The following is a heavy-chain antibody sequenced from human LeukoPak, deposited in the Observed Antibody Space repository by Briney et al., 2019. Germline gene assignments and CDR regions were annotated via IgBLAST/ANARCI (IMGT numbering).Heavy chain of an antibody. D-gene: IGHD6-13*01. V-gene: IGHV3-33*06. CDR2: IWYDGSNK. Sequence: GGSLRLSCAASGFTFSSYGMHWVRRAPGKGLEWVAVIWYDGSNKYYADSVKGRFTISRDNSKNTLYLQMNSLRAEDTAVYYCAKSLYSSSWYYFDYWGQGTLVTVSS. CDR3: AKSLYSSSWYYFDY. J-gene: IGHJ4*02. CDR1: GFTFSSYG.